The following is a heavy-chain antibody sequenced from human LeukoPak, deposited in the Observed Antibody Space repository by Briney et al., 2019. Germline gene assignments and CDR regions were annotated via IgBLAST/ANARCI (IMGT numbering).Heavy chain of an antibody. D-gene: IGHD6-13*01. CDR3: ARDQGSRFMDV. V-gene: IGHV3-21*01. Sequence: GGSLRLSCAASGFTFSSYSMNWVRQAPGKGLEWVSSISSSSSYIYYADSVKGRFTISRDNAKNSLYLQMNSLRAEDTAVHYCARDQGSRFMDVWGKGTTVTVSS. J-gene: IGHJ6*03. CDR1: GFTFSSYS. CDR2: ISSSSSYI.